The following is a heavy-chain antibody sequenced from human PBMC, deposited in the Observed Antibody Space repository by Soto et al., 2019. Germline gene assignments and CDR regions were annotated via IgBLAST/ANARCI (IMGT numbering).Heavy chain of an antibody. J-gene: IGHJ4*02. CDR1: GFTVSDNR. Sequence: EVQLVETGGGLIQPGGSLRLSCVVSGFTVSDNRMTWVRQAPGQGLEWVSDLYFYGSANYAASVRGRFTISKDDSRNTLYPQMTALRAEYTAVYYCARVGTSESFFDIWGQGALVNAS. CDR2: LYFYGSA. V-gene: IGHV3-53*02. CDR3: ARVGTSESFFDI. D-gene: IGHD7-27*01.